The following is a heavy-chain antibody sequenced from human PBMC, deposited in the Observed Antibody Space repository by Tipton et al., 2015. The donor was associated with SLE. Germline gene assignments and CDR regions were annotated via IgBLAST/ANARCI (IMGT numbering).Heavy chain of an antibody. CDR1: GFSVTDSW. V-gene: IGHV3-48*03. CDR3: ARSREMTTITGYYYSYGMDV. CDR2: ISTSGSTV. Sequence: SLRLSCAASGFSVTDSWMNWVRQAPGKGLEWVSYISTSGSTVYYADSVKGRFTISRDNAQNSLYLQMNSLRAEDTAVYYCARSREMTTITGYYYSYGMDVWGQGTTVTVSS. D-gene: IGHD5-24*01. J-gene: IGHJ6*02.